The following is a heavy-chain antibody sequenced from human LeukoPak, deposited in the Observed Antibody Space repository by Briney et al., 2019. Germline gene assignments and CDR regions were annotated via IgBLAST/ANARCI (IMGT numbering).Heavy chain of an antibody. CDR3: AKVQMFGVAITCDY. CDR2: ISGSGGST. D-gene: IGHD3-3*01. CDR1: GFTFSSYA. J-gene: IGHJ4*02. V-gene: IGHV3-23*01. Sequence: GGSLRLSCAASGFTFSSYAMSWVRQPPGTGLEWVSAISGSGGSTYYADSVKGRFTISRDKSKNTLYLQMNSLRAEDTAVYYCAKVQMFGVAITCDYWGQGTLVTVSS.